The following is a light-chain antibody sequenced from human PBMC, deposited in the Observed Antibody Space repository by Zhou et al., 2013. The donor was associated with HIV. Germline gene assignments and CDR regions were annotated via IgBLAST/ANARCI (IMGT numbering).Light chain of an antibody. V-gene: IGKV3-20*01. Sequence: EIVLSQSPGTLSLSPGDTTTLSCRASQSISSNYLAWYQQKPGQAPRLLIYGTSTRATGIPDRFSGSGSGTDFTLTISRLEPEDFAVYYCQQYASSPITFGQGTRLEIK. CDR1: QSISSNY. CDR2: GTS. J-gene: IGKJ5*01. CDR3: QQYASSPIT.